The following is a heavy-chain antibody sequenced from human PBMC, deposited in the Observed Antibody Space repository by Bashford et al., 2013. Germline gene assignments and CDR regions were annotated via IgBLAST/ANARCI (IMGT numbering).Heavy chain of an antibody. Sequence: ASVKVSCKASGYTFTSYDINWVRQATGQGLEWMGWMNPNSGNTGYAQKFQGRVTMTRNTSISTAYMELRSLRSDDTAVYYCARDEKWELEGLDAFDIWGQGTMVTVSS. CDR3: ARDEKWELEGLDAFDI. CDR1: GYTFTSYD. CDR2: MNPNSGNT. D-gene: IGHD1-26*01. J-gene: IGHJ3*02. V-gene: IGHV1-8*01.